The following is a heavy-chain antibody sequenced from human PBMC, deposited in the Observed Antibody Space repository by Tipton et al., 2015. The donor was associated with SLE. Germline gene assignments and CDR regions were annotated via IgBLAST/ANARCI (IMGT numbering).Heavy chain of an antibody. CDR1: GYTFTNYD. CDR2: ISAYNGNT. D-gene: IGHD3-3*01. Sequence: QLVQSGAEVKGPGASVKVSCKASGYTFTNYDMNWVRQAPGQGLEWVGWISAYNGNTNYAQNLQGRVTMTTDTSTSTAYMELRSLRSDDTAVYYCGRAGTFDDFWSGLHYYDMDVWGKGTTVTVSS. CDR3: GRAGTFDDFWSGLHYYDMDV. V-gene: IGHV1-18*01. J-gene: IGHJ6*03.